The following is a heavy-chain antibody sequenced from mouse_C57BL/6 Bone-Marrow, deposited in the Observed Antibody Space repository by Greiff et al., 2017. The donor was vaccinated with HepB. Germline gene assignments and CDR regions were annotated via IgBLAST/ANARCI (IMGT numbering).Heavy chain of an antibody. D-gene: IGHD1-1*01. CDR3: TRDPYGSSYVGAMDY. V-gene: IGHV5-9-1*02. J-gene: IGHJ4*01. Sequence: EVMLVESGEGLVKPGGSLKLSCAASGFTFSSYAMSWVRQTPEKRLEWVAYISSGGDYIYYADTVKGRFTISRDNARNTLYLQMSSLKSEDTAMYYCTRDPYGSSYVGAMDYWGQGTSGTVAS. CDR2: ISSGGDYI. CDR1: GFTFSSYA.